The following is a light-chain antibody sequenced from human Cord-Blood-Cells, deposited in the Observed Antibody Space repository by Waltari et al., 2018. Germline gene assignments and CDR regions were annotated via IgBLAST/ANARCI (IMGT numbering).Light chain of an antibody. Sequence: QSALTQPRSVSASPGQSVTISCTGTSSDFGGYNYVTWYQQHPGKAPKLMIYDVSKRPSGVPDRFSGSKSGNTASLTISGLQAEDEADYYCCSYAGSYTYVVFGGGTKLTVL. CDR2: DVS. CDR1: SSDFGGYNY. CDR3: CSYAGSYTYVV. V-gene: IGLV2-11*01. J-gene: IGLJ2*01.